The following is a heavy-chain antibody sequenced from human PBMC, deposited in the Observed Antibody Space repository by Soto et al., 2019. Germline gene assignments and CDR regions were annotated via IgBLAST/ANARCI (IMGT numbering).Heavy chain of an antibody. CDR2: IKHDGSVQ. Sequence: VGSLRLSCEASGFTFSGYWMSWVRQAPGKGLEWVADIKHDGSVQYYVDSVKGRFTISRDNAKKLLYLQMNGLRAEDTALYYCARAPYSNAWYRFDPWGQGTLVTVSS. V-gene: IGHV3-7*03. CDR3: ARAPYSNAWYRFDP. D-gene: IGHD4-4*01. J-gene: IGHJ5*02. CDR1: GFTFSGYW.